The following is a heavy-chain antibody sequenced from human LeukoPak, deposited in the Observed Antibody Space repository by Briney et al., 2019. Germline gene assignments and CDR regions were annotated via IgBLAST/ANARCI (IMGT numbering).Heavy chain of an antibody. CDR2: IKQDGSKK. J-gene: IGHJ6*03. CDR1: GFTFSSYW. D-gene: IGHD3-10*01. CDR3: ARAAGSGSYYNAYHYYYYYYMDV. Sequence: GGSLRLSCAASGFTFSSYWMSWVRQAPGKGLEWVSNIKQDGSKKYYVDSVKGRFTISRDNAKNSLYLQMNSLRAEDTAVYYCARAAGSGSYYNAYHYYYYYYMDVWGKGTTVTVSS. V-gene: IGHV3-7*01.